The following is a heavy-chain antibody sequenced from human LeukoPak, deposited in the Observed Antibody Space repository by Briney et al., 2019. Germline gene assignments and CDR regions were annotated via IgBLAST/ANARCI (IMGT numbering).Heavy chain of an antibody. V-gene: IGHV3-23*01. CDR2: ISDSGGTI. CDR3: AKVRAIRGGEGFDS. CDR1: GFTSNNFV. Sequence: GGSLRLSCTASGFTSNNFVMSWVRQAPGKGLEWVSSISDSGGTIYHTDSVKGRFTTSRDNSKKTLYLQMNSLRAEDTAVYYCAKVRAIRGGEGFDSWGQGTLVTVSS. D-gene: IGHD3-10*01. J-gene: IGHJ4*02.